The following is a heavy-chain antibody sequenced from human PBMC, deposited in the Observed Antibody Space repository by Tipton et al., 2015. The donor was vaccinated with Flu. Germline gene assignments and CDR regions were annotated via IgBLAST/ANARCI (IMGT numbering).Heavy chain of an antibody. V-gene: IGHV3-66*02. CDR2: IYRGGTT. D-gene: IGHD5-12*01. Sequence: SLRLSCAASGFTVSSKYMGWVRQAPEKGLQWVSVIYRGGTTYVADSVKGRCTISRDNSKTTLYLQWNSLTTEDAAVYHCATLGNSGTDGFDIWGQGTVVTISS. J-gene: IGHJ3*02. CDR3: ATLGNSGTDGFDI. CDR1: GFTVSSKY.